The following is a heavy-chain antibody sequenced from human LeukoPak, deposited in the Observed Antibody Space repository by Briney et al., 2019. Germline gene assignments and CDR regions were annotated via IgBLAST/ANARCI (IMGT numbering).Heavy chain of an antibody. CDR3: AREVGIAAAGKDY. CDR2: ISYDGSNK. Sequence: PGRSLRLSCAASGFTLSSYAMHWVRQAPGKGLEWVAVISYDGSNKYYADSVKGRFTISRDNSKNTLYMQMNSLRAEDTAVYYCAREVGIAAAGKDYWGQGTLVTVSS. CDR1: GFTLSSYA. J-gene: IGHJ4*02. D-gene: IGHD6-13*01. V-gene: IGHV3-30-3*01.